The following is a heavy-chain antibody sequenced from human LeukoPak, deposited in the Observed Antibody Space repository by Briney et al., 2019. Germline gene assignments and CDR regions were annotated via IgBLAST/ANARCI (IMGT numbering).Heavy chain of an antibody. V-gene: IGHV3-48*03. CDR2: ISSSGRTI. CDR3: AREGDFWSGPSGYFDN. Sequence: GGSLRLSCAASGFIFSSYDVNWVRQAPGQGLEWISYISSSGRTIYYADSVEGRFTISRDNAKNSLYLQMNSLRAEDTAVYYCAREGDFWSGPSGYFDNWGQGTLVTVSS. D-gene: IGHD3-3*01. J-gene: IGHJ4*02. CDR1: GFIFSSYD.